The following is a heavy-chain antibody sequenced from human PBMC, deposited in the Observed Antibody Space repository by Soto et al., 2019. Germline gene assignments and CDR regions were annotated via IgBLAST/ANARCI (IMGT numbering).Heavy chain of an antibody. V-gene: IGHV3-23*01. J-gene: IGHJ4*02. CDR2: ISGSGGST. CDR1: GFTFSSYA. Sequence: GGSLRLSCAASGFTFSSYAMSWVRQAPGKGLEWVSAISGSGGSTYYADSVKGRFTIPRDNSKNTLYLQMNSLRAEDTAVYYCAKGLRITMVRGVKPSGYYFDYWGQGTLVTVS. CDR3: AKGLRITMVRGVKPSGYYFDY. D-gene: IGHD3-10*01.